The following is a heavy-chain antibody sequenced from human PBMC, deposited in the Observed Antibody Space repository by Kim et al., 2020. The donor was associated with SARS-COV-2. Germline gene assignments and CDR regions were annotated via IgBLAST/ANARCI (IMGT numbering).Heavy chain of an antibody. CDR1: GFTFSSYS. Sequence: GGSLRLSCAASGFTFSSYSMNWVRQAPGKGLEWVSSISSSSSYIYYADSVKGRFTISRDNAKNSLYLQMNSLRAEDTAVYYCARDGERDTAMVTGGTNWFDPWGQGTLVTVSS. D-gene: IGHD5-18*01. CDR2: ISSSSSYI. V-gene: IGHV3-21*01. CDR3: ARDGERDTAMVTGGTNWFDP. J-gene: IGHJ5*02.